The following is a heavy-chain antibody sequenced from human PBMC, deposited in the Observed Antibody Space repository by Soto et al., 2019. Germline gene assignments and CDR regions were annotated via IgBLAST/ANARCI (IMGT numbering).Heavy chain of an antibody. J-gene: IGHJ6*03. CDR1: AGSTRLSKW. CDR2: IHHSGST. D-gene: IGHD1-26*01. V-gene: IGHV4-4*02. CDR3: ARGGYYFYMDV. Sequence: SETLSVTWARSAGSTRLSKWWSWVRQTPGKGLEWIGQIHHSGSTNYSPSLTSRVTISVDKSKNQFSLKMNSVTAADTAVYYCARGGYYFYMDVWGKGTTVT.